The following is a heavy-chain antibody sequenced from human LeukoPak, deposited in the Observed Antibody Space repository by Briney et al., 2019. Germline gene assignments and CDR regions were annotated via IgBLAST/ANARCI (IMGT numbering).Heavy chain of an antibody. CDR1: GFTFSNYG. J-gene: IGHJ4*02. D-gene: IGHD6-19*01. Sequence: GRSLRLSCAASGFTFSNYGMHWVRQAPGKGLEWVAVISYDGSNTYYADSVKSRFTISRDNSKNTLYLQMNSLRTEDTALFYCAKDRDSSGWRYFDYWGQGTLVTVSS. CDR2: ISYDGSNT. V-gene: IGHV3-30*18. CDR3: AKDRDSSGWRYFDY.